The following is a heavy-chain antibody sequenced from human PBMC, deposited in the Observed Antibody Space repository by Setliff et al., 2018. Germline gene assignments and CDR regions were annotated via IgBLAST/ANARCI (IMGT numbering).Heavy chain of an antibody. CDR3: AREPYDYIWGSYRSPYFDH. J-gene: IGHJ4*02. CDR1: GYTFVGYY. CDR2: INPKTGGT. Sequence: GASVKVSCKASGYTFVGYYLHWVRQAPGQGLEWMGWINPKTGGTNYAQKFQGRVTMTRDASINTAFVHLSSLKSDDMAVYYCAREPYDYIWGSYRSPYFDHWGQGALVTVS. D-gene: IGHD3-16*02. V-gene: IGHV1-2*02.